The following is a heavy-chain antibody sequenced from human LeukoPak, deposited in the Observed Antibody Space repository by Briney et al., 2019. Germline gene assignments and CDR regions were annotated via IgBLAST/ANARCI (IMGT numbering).Heavy chain of an antibody. CDR3: AKGVATTDFDY. CDR2: ISGSGGST. D-gene: IGHD5-12*01. Sequence: GGSLRLSCAASGFTFSSYAMSWVRPAPGQGLEWVSAISGSGGSTYYADSGKGRFTISRDNCKNTLYLQMNSLRAEGTAVYYGAKGVATTDFDYWGQGTLVTVSS. J-gene: IGHJ4*02. CDR1: GFTFSSYA. V-gene: IGHV3-23*01.